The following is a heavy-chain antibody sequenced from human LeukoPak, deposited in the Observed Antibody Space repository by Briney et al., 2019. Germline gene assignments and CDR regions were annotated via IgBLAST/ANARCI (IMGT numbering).Heavy chain of an antibody. V-gene: IGHV3-7*01. CDR1: GFTFSSYW. Sequence: GGSLRLSCAASGFTFSSYWMSWVRQAPGKGLEWVANIKQDGSEKYYVDSVKGRFTISRDNAKNSLYLQMNSLRAEDTAVYYCARDPLMITFRGVYFDYWGQGTLVTVSS. D-gene: IGHD3-16*01. J-gene: IGHJ4*02. CDR2: IKQDGSEK. CDR3: ARDPLMITFRGVYFDY.